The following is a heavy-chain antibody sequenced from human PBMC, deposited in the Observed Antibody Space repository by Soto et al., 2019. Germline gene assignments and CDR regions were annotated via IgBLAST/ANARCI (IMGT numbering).Heavy chain of an antibody. CDR1: GYTLTELS. CDR3: AREAAVGLFDY. D-gene: IGHD1-26*01. V-gene: IGHV1-18*01. J-gene: IGHJ4*02. Sequence: ASVKVSCKVSGYTLTELSMHWVRQAPGQGLEWMGWISAYNGNTNYAQKLQGRVTMTTDTSTSTAYMELRSLRSDDTAVYYWAREAAVGLFDYWGQGTLVTVSS. CDR2: ISAYNGNT.